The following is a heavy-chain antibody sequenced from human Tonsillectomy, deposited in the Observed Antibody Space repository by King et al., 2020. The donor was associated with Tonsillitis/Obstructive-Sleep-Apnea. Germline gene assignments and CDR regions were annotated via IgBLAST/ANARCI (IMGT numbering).Heavy chain of an antibody. V-gene: IGHV4-61*01. CDR2: IYYSGTT. Sequence: QLQESGPGLVKPSETLSLTCTVSGGSVSSNSYYWNWIRQPPVKGLEWMWDIYYSGTTHYNPSLTSRVTIASDTSQNQFSLKLSSVTAADTAVYYCARSLYYYGSGSYYTYYFDYWGQGTLVTVSS. CDR3: ARSLYYYGSGSYYTYYFDY. D-gene: IGHD3-10*01. J-gene: IGHJ4*02. CDR1: GGSVSSNSYY.